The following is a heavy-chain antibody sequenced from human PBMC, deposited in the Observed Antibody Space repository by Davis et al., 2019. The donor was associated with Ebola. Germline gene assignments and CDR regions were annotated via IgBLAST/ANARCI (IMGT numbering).Heavy chain of an antibody. Sequence: MPSETLSLTCTVSGGSISSHYWSWVRQPPGKGLEWIADINYSGRTNYNPSLASRVTISIATSKNQFSLQLNSVTPEDTAVYYCARAVWSGEKHWGQGTLVTVSS. CDR2: INYSGRT. V-gene: IGHV4-59*11. CDR1: GGSISSHY. J-gene: IGHJ4*02. D-gene: IGHD3-3*01. CDR3: ARAVWSGEKH.